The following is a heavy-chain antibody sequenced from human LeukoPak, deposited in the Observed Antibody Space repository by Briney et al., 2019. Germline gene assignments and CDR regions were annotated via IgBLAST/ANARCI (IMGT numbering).Heavy chain of an antibody. J-gene: IGHJ4*02. CDR3: ARSGRGTYYYFDL. V-gene: IGHV1-18*04. CDR2: ISGYNGKT. D-gene: IGHD1-26*01. CDR1: GYTFTGYY. Sequence: ASVKVSCKASGYTFTGYYMHWVRQAPGQGLEWMGWISGYNGKTNYAQKFRGRVSMTADTSTSTAYMELRSLRSDDTAVYYCARSGRGTYYYFDLWGQGTLVTVSS.